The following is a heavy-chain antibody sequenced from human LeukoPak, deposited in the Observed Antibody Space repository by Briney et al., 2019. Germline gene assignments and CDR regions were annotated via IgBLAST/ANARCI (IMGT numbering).Heavy chain of an antibody. CDR2: IYYSGIT. CDR3: ARDRTGGLYYMDV. CDR1: GGSIGSNSFY. J-gene: IGHJ6*03. D-gene: IGHD1-1*01. Sequence: SETLSLTCTVSGGSIGSNSFYWGWLRQPPGKGLEWIGAIYYSGITHYNPSLPSRVTISLDTSNDQFSLNLSSVTAADTAVYYCARDRTGGLYYMDVWGKGTTVIVSS. V-gene: IGHV4-39*07.